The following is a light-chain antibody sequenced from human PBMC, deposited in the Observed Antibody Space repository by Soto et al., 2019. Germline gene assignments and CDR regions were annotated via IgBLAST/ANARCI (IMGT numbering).Light chain of an antibody. Sequence: EIVLTQSPGTLCLSPGERATLSCTASQSVSSSYLAWYQQKPGQAPRLLIYGASSRATGIPGRFSGSGSGTDFTLTISRLEAEDSAVYYCQQYGRSPFTFGPGTKVDIK. CDR1: QSVSSSY. CDR3: QQYGRSPFT. J-gene: IGKJ3*01. CDR2: GAS. V-gene: IGKV3-20*01.